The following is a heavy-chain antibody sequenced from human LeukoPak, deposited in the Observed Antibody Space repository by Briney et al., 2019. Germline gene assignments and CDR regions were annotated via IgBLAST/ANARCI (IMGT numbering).Heavy chain of an antibody. CDR2: IRFDGSNK. CDR1: GFTFRNYA. J-gene: IGHJ6*03. CDR3: AKGGGYEAQYYYYYLDV. V-gene: IGHV3-30*02. Sequence: GGSLRLSCTASGFTFRNYAIHWVRQAPGQGLEWGAFIRFDGSNKYYADSVKGRFTISRENSKNTLYLQMKSLRAEDTAVYYCAKGGGYEAQYYYYYLDVWGKGKTVTIS. D-gene: IGHD5-12*01.